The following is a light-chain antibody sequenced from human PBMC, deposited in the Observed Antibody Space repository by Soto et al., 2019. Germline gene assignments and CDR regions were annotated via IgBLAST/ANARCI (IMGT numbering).Light chain of an antibody. Sequence: EIVMTQSPATLSVSPGERATLSCRASQSVGSSLAWYQQEPGQAPRLLIYGASTRATGIPARFSGSGSGTEFTLTIRSLQSEDFAVYFCQQYKNWPPITFGQGTRLEI. CDR3: QQYKNWPPIT. J-gene: IGKJ5*01. V-gene: IGKV3-15*01. CDR1: QSVGSS. CDR2: GAS.